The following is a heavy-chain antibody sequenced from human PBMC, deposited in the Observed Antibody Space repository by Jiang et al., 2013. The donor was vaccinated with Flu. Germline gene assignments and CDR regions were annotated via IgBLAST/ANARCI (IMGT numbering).Heavy chain of an antibody. CDR3: ARHPRSGWYYDFWSGPQHIDP. CDR1: GGSISSSSYY. CDR2: IYYSGST. Sequence: PGLVKPSETLSLTCTVSGGSISSSSYYWGWIRQPPGKGLEWIGSIYYSGSTYYNPSLKSRVTISVDTSKNQFSLKLSSVTAADTAVYYCARHPRSGWYYDFWSGPQHIDPWGQGTLVTVSS. V-gene: IGHV4-39*01. D-gene: IGHD3-3*01. J-gene: IGHJ5*02.